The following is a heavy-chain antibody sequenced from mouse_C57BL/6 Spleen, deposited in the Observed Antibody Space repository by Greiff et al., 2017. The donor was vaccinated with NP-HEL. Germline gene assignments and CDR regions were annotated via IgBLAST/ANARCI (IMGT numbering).Heavy chain of an antibody. CDR1: GYSITSDY. V-gene: IGHV3-8*01. CDR3: ARGGDAWYLDV. CDR2: ISYSVRT. J-gene: IGHJ1*03. D-gene: IGHD3-3*01. Sequence: EVHLVESGPGLAKPSQTLSLTCSVTGYSITSDYWNWIRKFPGNKLEYMGYISYSVRTYYTPSLKNRISITRATSKNQYYLQLNSVTTEDTATWYCARGGDAWYLDVWGTGTTVTVAS.